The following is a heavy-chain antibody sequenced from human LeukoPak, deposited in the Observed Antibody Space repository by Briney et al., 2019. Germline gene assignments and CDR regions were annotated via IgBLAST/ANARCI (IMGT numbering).Heavy chain of an antibody. CDR1: GFTFSSYD. CDR2: ISGSGDNT. Sequence: GGSLSLSCAASGFTFSSYDISWVRQAPGKGMEWVSGISGSGDNTYYADSVKGRFTISRDNSKNTLYVQVNSPGTEDTAAYYCAKGSHYDSSGSFYFDDWGQGTLVTVSS. J-gene: IGHJ4*02. V-gene: IGHV3-23*01. D-gene: IGHD3-22*01. CDR3: AKGSHYDSSGSFYFDD.